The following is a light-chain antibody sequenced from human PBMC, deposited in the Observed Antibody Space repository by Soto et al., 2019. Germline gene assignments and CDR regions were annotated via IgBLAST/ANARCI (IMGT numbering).Light chain of an antibody. CDR3: CSYAGTRTSWV. Sequence: HSALTQPPSASGSPGQSLTISCTGTSSDVGFYNFVSWYQQRPGKAPKLVIYEGTKRPSGVSDRFSGSKSGNTASLTISGLQAEDEADYHCCSYAGTRTSWVFGTGTKLTVL. CDR2: EGT. J-gene: IGLJ1*01. V-gene: IGLV2-23*01. CDR1: SSDVGFYNF.